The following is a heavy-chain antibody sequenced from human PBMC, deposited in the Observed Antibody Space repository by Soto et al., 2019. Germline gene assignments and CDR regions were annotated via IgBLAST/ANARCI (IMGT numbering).Heavy chain of an antibody. CDR1: GFTFTRDS. Sequence: LRLSCATSGFTFTRDSMNWVRQAPGKGLEWVSSISSTTNYIYYGDSMKGRFTISRDNAKNSLYLEMNSLRAEDTAVYYCARESADLTSNFDYWGQGTLVTVSS. CDR3: ARESADLTSNFDY. V-gene: IGHV3-21*06. J-gene: IGHJ4*02. CDR2: ISSTTNYI.